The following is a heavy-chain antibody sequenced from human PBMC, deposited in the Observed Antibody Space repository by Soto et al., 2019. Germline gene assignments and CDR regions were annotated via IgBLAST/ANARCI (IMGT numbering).Heavy chain of an antibody. CDR3: ARGGGYCTPTSCAIDS. D-gene: IGHD2-8*01. CDR2: VSLTGDRT. Sequence: GGSLRLSCVASRFDFSSYEMSWVRQAAGKGLEWVSRVSLTGDRTNYAGSVKGRFTVSRDNFKNALYLEMDSLRPDDTAIYYCARGGGYCTPTSCAIDSWGRGTPVTVSS. V-gene: IGHV3-23*01. J-gene: IGHJ4*02. CDR1: RFDFSSYE.